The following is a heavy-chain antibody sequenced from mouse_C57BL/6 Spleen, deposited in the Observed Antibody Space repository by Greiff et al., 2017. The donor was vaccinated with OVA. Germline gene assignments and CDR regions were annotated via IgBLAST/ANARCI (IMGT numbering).Heavy chain of an antibody. J-gene: IGHJ2*01. D-gene: IGHD1-1*01. CDR2: IDPSDSYT. CDR3: ARSGYYGSNFDY. CDR1: GYTFTSYW. V-gene: IGHV1-69*01. Sequence: VQLQQPGAELVMPGASVKLSCKASGYTFTSYWMHWVKQRPGQGLEWIGEIDPSDSYTNYNQKFKGKSTLTVDKSSSTAYMQLSSLTSEDSAVYYCARSGYYGSNFDYWGQGTTLTVSS.